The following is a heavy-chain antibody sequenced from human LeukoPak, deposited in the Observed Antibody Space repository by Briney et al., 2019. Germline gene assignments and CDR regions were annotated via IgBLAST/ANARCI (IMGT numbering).Heavy chain of an antibody. Sequence: PGESLKISCKVSGYSFASYCIGWVRQMPGKGLEWMGIIYPGDSGPTYSPSFQGQVTISVDKSINTAYLQWSSLKASDTAMYYCAIGGDSSTSCYRCFDYWGQGTLVTVSS. CDR1: GYSFASYC. J-gene: IGHJ4*02. V-gene: IGHV5-51*01. CDR3: AIGGDSSTSCYRCFDY. D-gene: IGHD2-2*02. CDR2: IYPGDSGP.